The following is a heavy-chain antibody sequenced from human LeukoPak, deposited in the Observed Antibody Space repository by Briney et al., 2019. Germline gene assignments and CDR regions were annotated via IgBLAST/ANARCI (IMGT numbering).Heavy chain of an antibody. D-gene: IGHD1-14*01. J-gene: IGHJ4*02. CDR2: IYYSGST. V-gene: IGHV4-59*12. Sequence: SETLSLTCTVSGGSISSYYWSWIRQPPGKGLEWIGYIYYSGSTNYNPSLKSRVTISVDTSKNQFSLNLISVTAADTAVYYCATGAGDFDHWGQGTLVTVSS. CDR3: ATGAGDFDH. CDR1: GGSISSYY.